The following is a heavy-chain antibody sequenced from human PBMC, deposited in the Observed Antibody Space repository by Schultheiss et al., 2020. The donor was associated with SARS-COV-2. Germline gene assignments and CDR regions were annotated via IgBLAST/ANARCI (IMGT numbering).Heavy chain of an antibody. CDR2: ISGRGDSR. CDR1: GFTFDDYA. D-gene: IGHD2-15*01. J-gene: IGHJ6*02. V-gene: IGHV3-9*01. CDR3: ARDCSGGSCYPPLYYYYGMDV. Sequence: SLKISCAASGFTFDDYAMHWVRQAPGKGLEWVSGISGRGDSRDYADSVKGRFTISRDNAKNSLYLQMNSLRAEDTAVYYCARDCSGGSCYPPLYYYYGMDVWGQGTTVTVSS.